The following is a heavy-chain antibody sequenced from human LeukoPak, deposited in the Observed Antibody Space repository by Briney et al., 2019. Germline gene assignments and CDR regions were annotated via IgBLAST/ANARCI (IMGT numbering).Heavy chain of an antibody. CDR3: ARERLIRQWLDLAFDY. D-gene: IGHD6-19*01. CDR1: GGTFSSYA. V-gene: IGHV1-69*06. J-gene: IGHJ4*02. Sequence: ASVKVSCKASGGTFSSYAISWVRQAPGQGLEWMGGIIPIFGTANYAQKFQGRVTITADKSTSTAYMELSSLRSEDTAVYYCARERLIRQWLDLAFDYWGQGTLVTVSS. CDR2: IIPIFGTA.